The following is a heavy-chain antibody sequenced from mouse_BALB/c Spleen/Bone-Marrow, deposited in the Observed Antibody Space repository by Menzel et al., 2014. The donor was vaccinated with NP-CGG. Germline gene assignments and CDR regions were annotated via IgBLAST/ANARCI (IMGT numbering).Heavy chain of an antibody. CDR1: GFDFSRYW. D-gene: IGHD2-4*01. CDR2: INPDSSTI. J-gene: IGHJ3*01. Sequence: EVKLMESGGGLVQPGGSLKLSCAASGFDFSRYWMSWARQAPGKGLEWIGEINPDSSTINYTPSLKDKFIISRDNAKNTLYLQMSKVRSEDTALYYCARPPIYYDYAWFAYWGQGTLITVSA. CDR3: ARPPIYYDYAWFAY. V-gene: IGHV4-1*02.